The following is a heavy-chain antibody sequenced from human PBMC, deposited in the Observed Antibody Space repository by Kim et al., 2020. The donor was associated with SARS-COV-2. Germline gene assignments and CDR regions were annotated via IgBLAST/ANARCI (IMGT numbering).Heavy chain of an antibody. Sequence: GGSLRLSCAASGFTFSSYGMHWVRQAPGKGLEWVAVMSDDGSNKYSADSVKGRFTISRDNSKNTLYLQMNSLRAEDTAVYYCAKGITGGQQRGYFQHWGQGTLVTVSS. CDR3: AKGITGGQQRGYFQH. CDR1: GFTFSSYG. J-gene: IGHJ1*01. D-gene: IGHD6-13*01. CDR2: MSDDGSNK. V-gene: IGHV3-30*18.